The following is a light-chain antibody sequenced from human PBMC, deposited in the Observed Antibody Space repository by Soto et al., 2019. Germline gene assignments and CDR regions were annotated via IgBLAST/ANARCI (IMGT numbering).Light chain of an antibody. V-gene: IGKV3-20*01. CDR2: GAS. Sequence: ETVVTQSPGTLSLSPGERATLSCRASQSVAKNYLAWYQHNPGQGPRPLIAGASSRATGIPDRFSGSGSGTDFTLTISRLQPEEFAVYYCLQYASEPLTFGGGTKVEI. CDR1: QSVAKNY. J-gene: IGKJ4*01. CDR3: LQYASEPLT.